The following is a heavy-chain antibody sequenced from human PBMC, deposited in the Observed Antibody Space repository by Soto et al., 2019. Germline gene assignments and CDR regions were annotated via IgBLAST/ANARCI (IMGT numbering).Heavy chain of an antibody. D-gene: IGHD6-13*01. Sequence: QVQLVESGGGVVQPGRSLRLSCAASGFTFSTYAMHWVRQAPGKGLEWVAVISYDGSTKYYADSVKGRFTCSRYNPKNTLFLQMNSLRAEDTAVYFCARDHPYSTTWKRDHYYGMEVW. V-gene: IGHV3-30-3*01. CDR1: GFTFSTYA. CDR2: ISYDGSTK. CDR3: ARDHPYSTTWKRDHYYGMEV. J-gene: IGHJ6*01.